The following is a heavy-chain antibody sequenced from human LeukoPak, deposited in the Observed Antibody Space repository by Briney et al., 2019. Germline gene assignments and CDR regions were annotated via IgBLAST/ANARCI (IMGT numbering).Heavy chain of an antibody. D-gene: IGHD3-3*01. CDR3: ARVYYDFLSGYCMDV. Sequence: EASVKVSCTASGYTFTSYDINWVRQATGQGLEWMGWMNPNSGNTGYAHKFKGRSTMTRNTSISTAYMELSSLRSEDTAVYSCARVYYDFLSGYCMDVGGKGTTVTVSS. J-gene: IGHJ6*03. CDR2: MNPNSGNT. CDR1: GYTFTSYD. V-gene: IGHV1-8*01.